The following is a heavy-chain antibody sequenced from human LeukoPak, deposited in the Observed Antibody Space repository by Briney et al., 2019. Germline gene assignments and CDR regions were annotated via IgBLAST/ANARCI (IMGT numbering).Heavy chain of an antibody. CDR2: IIPIFGTA. CDR1: GGTFSSYA. CDR3: ARGRVDTAMVKGFDY. D-gene: IGHD5-18*01. V-gene: IGHV1-69*13. J-gene: IGHJ4*02. Sequence: SVKVSCKASGGTFSSYAISWVRRAPGQGLEWMGGIIPIFGTANYAQKFQGRVTITADESTSTAYMELSSLRSEDTAVYYCARGRVDTAMVKGFDYWGQGTLVTVSS.